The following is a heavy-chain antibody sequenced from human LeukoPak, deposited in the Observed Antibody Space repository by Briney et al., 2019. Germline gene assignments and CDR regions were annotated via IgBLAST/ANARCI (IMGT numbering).Heavy chain of an antibody. CDR1: GFSFSRSS. Sequence: GGSLRLSCAASGFSFSRSSMGWVRQAPGKGLEGVSSITASSTYIYYADSVKGRFTISRDNVEKSVYLQMNSLRAEDTAVYYCAREYYYDEDAGNYWGQGILVTVSS. J-gene: IGHJ4*02. CDR2: ITASSTYI. D-gene: IGHD3-22*01. V-gene: IGHV3-21*01. CDR3: AREYYYDEDAGNY.